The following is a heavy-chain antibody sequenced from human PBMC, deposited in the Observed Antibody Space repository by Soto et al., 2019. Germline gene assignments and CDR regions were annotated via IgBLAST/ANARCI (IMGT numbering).Heavy chain of an antibody. CDR1: GCSISGYY. V-gene: IGHV4-59*01. Sequence: SETLSLTCTVSGCSISGYYWSWIRQPPGKGLEYIGYMYNTGSTVYNPSFKSRVTISVDTSKNQFSLKLNSVTAADTAVYYCARDLWGYCGTDCYPLDVWGQGTTVTVS. J-gene: IGHJ6*02. D-gene: IGHD2-21*02. CDR2: MYNTGST. CDR3: ARDLWGYCGTDCYPLDV.